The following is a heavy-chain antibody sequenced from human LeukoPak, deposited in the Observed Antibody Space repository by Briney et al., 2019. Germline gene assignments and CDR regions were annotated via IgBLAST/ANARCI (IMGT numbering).Heavy chain of an antibody. J-gene: IGHJ4*02. CDR1: GYTFTGYY. Sequence: ASVTVSCTASGYTFTGYYMHWVRQAPGQGPEWMGRINPNSGGTNYAQKFQGRVTMTRDTSISTAYMELSRLRSDDTAVYYCARVGDGYNLDYWGQGTLVTVSS. CDR3: ARVGDGYNLDY. CDR2: INPNSGGT. V-gene: IGHV1-2*06. D-gene: IGHD5-24*01.